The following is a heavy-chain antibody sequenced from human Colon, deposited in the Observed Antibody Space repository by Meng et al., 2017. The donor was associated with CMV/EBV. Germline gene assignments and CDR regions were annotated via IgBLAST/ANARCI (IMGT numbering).Heavy chain of an antibody. CDR2: INTNTGNP. V-gene: IGHV7-4-1*02. Sequence: SGATSTTYAMNWVRQAPGQGLEWMGWINTNTGNPTYAQGFTGRFVFSLDTSISTAYLQIRSLKDEDTAVYYCALEDILTGQYSFDYWGQGSLVTVSS. J-gene: IGHJ4*02. D-gene: IGHD3-9*01. CDR1: GATSTTYA. CDR3: ALEDILTGQYSFDY.